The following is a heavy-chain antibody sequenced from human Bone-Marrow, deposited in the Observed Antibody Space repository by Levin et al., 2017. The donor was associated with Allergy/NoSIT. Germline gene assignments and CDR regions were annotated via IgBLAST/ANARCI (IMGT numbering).Heavy chain of an antibody. V-gene: IGHV3-23*01. Sequence: GGSLRLSCAASGFTFSSNAMSWLRQAPGKGLEWVSHITSGSGGGIYYAHSVKGRFTISRDNSKSTLYLQMNSLRVEDTALYYCARGTYGSFDYWGQGTLVTVSS. CDR3: ARGTYGSFDY. CDR1: GFTFSSNA. CDR2: ITSGSGGGI. D-gene: IGHD1-26*01. J-gene: IGHJ4*02.